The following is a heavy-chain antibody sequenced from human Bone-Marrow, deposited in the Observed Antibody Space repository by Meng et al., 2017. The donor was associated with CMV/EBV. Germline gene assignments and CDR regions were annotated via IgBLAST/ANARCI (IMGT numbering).Heavy chain of an antibody. Sequence: SGGSIRSGGYYWSWIRQHPGKGLEWIGYIYYSGSTYYNPSLKSRVTISVDTSKNQFSLKLSSVTAADTAVYYCAGLRSYDSSGYYLDYWGQGTLVTVSS. CDR1: GGSIRSGGYY. CDR3: AGLRSYDSSGYYLDY. CDR2: IYYSGST. V-gene: IGHV4-31*02. D-gene: IGHD3-22*01. J-gene: IGHJ4*02.